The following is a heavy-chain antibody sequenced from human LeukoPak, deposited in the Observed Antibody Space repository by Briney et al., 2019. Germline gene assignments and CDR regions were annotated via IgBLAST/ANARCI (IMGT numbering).Heavy chain of an antibody. V-gene: IGHV3-21*01. D-gene: IGHD3-16*01. CDR2: VSSTSRFI. J-gene: IGHJ3*01. CDR1: GFTFTTYS. Sequence: PGGSLRLSCAASGFTFTTYSMNWVRQAPGKWLEWVSFVSSTSRFISYADSVKGRFTISRDNAKNSLYLQMNRLRAEDTALYYCARVGRFSRGAFDAWGQGTMVTVSS. CDR3: ARVGRFSRGAFDA.